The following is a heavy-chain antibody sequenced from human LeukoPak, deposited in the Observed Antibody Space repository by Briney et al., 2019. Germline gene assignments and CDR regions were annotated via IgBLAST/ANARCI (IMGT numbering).Heavy chain of an antibody. Sequence: SETLSLTCTVSGGSISSYYWSWIRQPPGKGLEWIGYIYYSGSTNYNPSLKSRVTISVDTSKNQFSLKLSSVTAADTAVYYCARDSSSWSDWFDPWGQGTLVTVSS. V-gene: IGHV4-59*01. CDR3: ARDSSSWSDWFDP. CDR1: GGSISSYY. CDR2: IYYSGST. D-gene: IGHD6-13*01. J-gene: IGHJ5*02.